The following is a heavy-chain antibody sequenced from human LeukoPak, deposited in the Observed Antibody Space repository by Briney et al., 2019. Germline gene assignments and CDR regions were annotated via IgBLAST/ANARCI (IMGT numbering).Heavy chain of an antibody. CDR3: AKLED. D-gene: IGHD1-1*01. Sequence: RTGGSLRLSCVASGLTFSSYGMSWVRQAPGKGLEWVSSISGRGTSTFYADSVKGRFTISRDNSKNTVYLQLSNLRVADTAVYYCAKLEDWGQGTLVAVSS. CDR1: GLTFSSYG. CDR2: ISGRGTST. J-gene: IGHJ4*02. V-gene: IGHV3-23*05.